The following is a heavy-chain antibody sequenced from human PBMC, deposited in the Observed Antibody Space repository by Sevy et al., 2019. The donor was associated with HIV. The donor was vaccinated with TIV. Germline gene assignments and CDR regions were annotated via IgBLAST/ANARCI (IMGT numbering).Heavy chain of an antibody. CDR3: VREGAPYRNIRYCSGNNCYHNWFDP. V-gene: IGHV3-30-3*01. D-gene: IGHD2-15*01. CDR1: GFTFNDYA. CDR2: ISSDGDNT. Sequence: GGSLRLSCAASGFTFNDYALHWVRQAPGKGLEWVAIISSDGDNTYYADTVKGRFTISRDNSKNTVYLQMNRLRAEDTAFYYCVREGAPYRNIRYCSGNNCYHNWFDPWGQGTLVTVSS. J-gene: IGHJ5*02.